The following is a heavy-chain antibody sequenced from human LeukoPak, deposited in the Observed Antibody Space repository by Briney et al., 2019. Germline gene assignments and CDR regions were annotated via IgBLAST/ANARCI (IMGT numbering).Heavy chain of an antibody. Sequence: GGTLRLSCAASGFTFSSYAMHWVRQAPGQGLGWVAVISYDGSNKYYADSEKGRFTIYRDNYKNTLYLQMNSLRAEDTAVYYCARDAAGGFDYWGQGTLVTVSS. CDR1: GFTFSSYA. CDR3: ARDAAGGFDY. J-gene: IGHJ4*02. D-gene: IGHD3-10*01. V-gene: IGHV3-30-3*01. CDR2: ISYDGSNK.